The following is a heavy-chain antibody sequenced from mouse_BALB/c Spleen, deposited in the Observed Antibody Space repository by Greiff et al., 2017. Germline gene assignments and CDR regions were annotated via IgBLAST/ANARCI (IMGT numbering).Heavy chain of an antibody. J-gene: IGHJ1*01. CDR1: GFTFSSYT. CDR2: ISSGGGNT. D-gene: IGHD2-3*01. Sequence: DVKLVESGGGLVKPGGSLKLSCAASGFTFSSYTMSWVRQTPEKRLEWVATISSGGGNTYYPDSVKGRFTISRDNAKNNLYLQMSSLRSEDTALYYCARWPYDGYYVYWYFDVWGAGTTVTVSS. CDR3: ARWPYDGYYVYWYFDV. V-gene: IGHV5-9*03.